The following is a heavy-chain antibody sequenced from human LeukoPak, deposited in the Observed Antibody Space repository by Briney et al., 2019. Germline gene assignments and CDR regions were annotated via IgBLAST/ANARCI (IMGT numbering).Heavy chain of an antibody. CDR3: STGAF. Sequence: GGSLRLSCAASEFIFSDDWMSWVRQAPGKGLEWVGRIKSKTDGGTTDYAAPVKGRFTTSRDDSKNLLYLQMKSLKTDDTGVYYCSTGAFWGQGTLVTVSS. J-gene: IGHJ4*02. CDR2: IKSKTDGGTT. CDR1: EFIFSDDW. V-gene: IGHV3-15*01.